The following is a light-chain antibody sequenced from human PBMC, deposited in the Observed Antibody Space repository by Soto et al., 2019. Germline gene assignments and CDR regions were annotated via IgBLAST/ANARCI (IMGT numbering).Light chain of an antibody. Sequence: QSALTQPASVSGSLGQSITISCTGTSRDVGSYNYISWYQQHPGRAPKLIIYEVTNRPSGVSNRFSGSKSGYTASLTISGLQADDEADYYCNSFTSFNTRVFGSGTKVTVL. J-gene: IGLJ1*01. CDR3: NSFTSFNTRV. CDR1: SRDVGSYNY. V-gene: IGLV2-14*01. CDR2: EVT.